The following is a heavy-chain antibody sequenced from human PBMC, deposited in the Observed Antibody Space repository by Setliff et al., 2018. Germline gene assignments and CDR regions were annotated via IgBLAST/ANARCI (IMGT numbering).Heavy chain of an antibody. D-gene: IGHD3-10*01. CDR3: ATDGVITMVRGVIITESLFDFDY. Sequence: GASVKVSCKVSGYTLTELSMHWVRQAPGKGLEWMGGFDPEDGETIYAQKFQGRVTMTEDTSTDTAYMELSSLRSGDTAVYYCATDGVITMVRGVIITESLFDFDYWGQGTLVTVSS. CDR2: FDPEDGET. J-gene: IGHJ4*02. V-gene: IGHV1-24*01. CDR1: GYTLTELS.